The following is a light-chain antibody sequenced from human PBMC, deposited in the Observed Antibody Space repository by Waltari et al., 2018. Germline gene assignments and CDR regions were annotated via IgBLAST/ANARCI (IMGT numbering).Light chain of an antibody. V-gene: IGKV4-1*01. CDR1: QSVLSSSNNKNS. Sequence: DIVMTQSPDSLAVSLGERATINCKSSQSVLSSSNNKNSLGWYQQKPGQPPKLLISWASTRGSGVPDRFIGSGSGTDLTLTISSLKAEDVAVDYCQQGYSFPYTFGQGTKLEIK. CDR3: QQGYSFPYT. CDR2: WAS. J-gene: IGKJ2*01.